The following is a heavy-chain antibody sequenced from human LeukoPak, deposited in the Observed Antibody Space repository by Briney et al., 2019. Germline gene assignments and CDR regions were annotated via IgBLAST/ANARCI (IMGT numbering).Heavy chain of an antibody. CDR3: ARVPSSSWFDR. Sequence: AGSLRLSCAASGFTFSSYWMSWVRQAPGKGLEWVANIKQDGSEKYYLDSVTGRFTISRDNARNSLYLQMNSLRAEDTAVYYCARVPSSSWFDRWGQGRLVSVSS. V-gene: IGHV3-7*05. CDR2: IKQDGSEK. CDR1: GFTFSSYW. D-gene: IGHD6-6*01. J-gene: IGHJ5*01.